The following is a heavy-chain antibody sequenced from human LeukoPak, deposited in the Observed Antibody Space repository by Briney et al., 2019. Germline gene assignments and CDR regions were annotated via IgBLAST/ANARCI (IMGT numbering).Heavy chain of an antibody. D-gene: IGHD3-16*01. Sequence: ASVKVSCKASGYTFTSYAMNWVRQAPGQGLEWMGWINTNTGNPTYAQGFTGRFVFSLDTSVSTAYVQISSLKAGDTAVYYCARVTGDDYVWGTDYWGQGTLVTVSS. CDR2: INTNTGNP. CDR1: GYTFTSYA. CDR3: ARVTGDDYVWGTDY. J-gene: IGHJ4*02. V-gene: IGHV7-4-1*02.